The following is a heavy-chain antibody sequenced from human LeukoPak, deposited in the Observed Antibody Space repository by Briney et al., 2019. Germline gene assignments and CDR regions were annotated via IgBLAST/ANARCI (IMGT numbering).Heavy chain of an antibody. D-gene: IGHD3-9*01. Sequence: GGSLRLSCAASGFTFSSYAMSWVRQAPGKGLEWVSAISGSGGNTYYADSVKGRFTISRDNSKNTLYLQMNSLRVEDTAVYYCARDGGYFDRLAYFFDYWGQGALVPVSS. CDR2: ISGSGGNT. V-gene: IGHV3-23*01. CDR1: GFTFSSYA. CDR3: ARDGGYFDRLAYFFDY. J-gene: IGHJ4*02.